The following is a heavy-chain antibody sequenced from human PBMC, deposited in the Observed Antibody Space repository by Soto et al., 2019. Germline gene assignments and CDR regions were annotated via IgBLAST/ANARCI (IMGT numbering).Heavy chain of an antibody. D-gene: IGHD3-10*01. CDR2: IYYSGST. V-gene: IGHV4-59*12. CDR1: GGSISSYY. CDR3: ARGVLRGDNWFDP. J-gene: IGHJ5*02. Sequence: SDTLSLTCTVSGGSISSYYWSWIRQPPGKGLEWIGYIYYSGSTNYNPSLKSRVTISVDTSKNQFSLKLSSVTAADTAVYYCARGVLRGDNWFDPWGQGTLVTVSS.